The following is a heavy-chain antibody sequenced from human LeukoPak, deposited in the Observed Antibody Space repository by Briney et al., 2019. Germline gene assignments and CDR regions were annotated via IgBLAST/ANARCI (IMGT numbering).Heavy chain of an antibody. CDR1: GGSISSHY. Sequence: SETLSLTCTVSGGSISSHYGSWIRQPPGKGLEWIGYIYYSGSTNYNPSLKSRVTISVDTSKNQFSLKLSSVTAADTAVYYCARERRGLKDWGQGTLVTVSS. V-gene: IGHV4-59*11. D-gene: IGHD3-10*01. J-gene: IGHJ4*02. CDR3: ARERRGLKD. CDR2: IYYSGST.